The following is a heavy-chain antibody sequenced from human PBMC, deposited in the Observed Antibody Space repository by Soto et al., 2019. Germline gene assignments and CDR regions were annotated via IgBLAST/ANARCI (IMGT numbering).Heavy chain of an antibody. V-gene: IGHV1-18*01. CDR2: ISAYNGYT. D-gene: IGHD3-3*01. CDR1: GYTFTTFG. J-gene: IGHJ6*02. Sequence: QVQLVQSGAEVKKPGASVKVSCKDSGYTFTTFGISWVRQAPGQGLEWMGWISAYNGYTNYAQKVKGRVTMTTDTSTSTAYMELRSLRSDDTAVYYCARDPTIFGVVQNYGMDVWGQGTTVTVSS. CDR3: ARDPTIFGVVQNYGMDV.